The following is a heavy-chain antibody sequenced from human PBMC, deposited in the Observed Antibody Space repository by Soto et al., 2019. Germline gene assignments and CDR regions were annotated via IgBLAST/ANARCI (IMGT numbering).Heavy chain of an antibody. D-gene: IGHD2-2*01. CDR1: GGSISSGGYY. CDR3: AREGRRYCSSTSCYRFYYYMDV. CDR2: IYYSGST. J-gene: IGHJ6*03. Sequence: SETLSLTCTVSGGSISSGGYYWSWIRQHPGKGLEWIGYIYYSGSTYYNPSLKSRVTISVDTSKNQFSLKLSSVTAADTAVYYCAREGRRYCSSTSCYRFYYYMDVWGKGTTVTVSS. V-gene: IGHV4-31*02.